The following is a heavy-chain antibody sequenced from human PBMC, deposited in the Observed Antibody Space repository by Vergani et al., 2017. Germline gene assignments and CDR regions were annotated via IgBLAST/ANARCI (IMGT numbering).Heavy chain of an antibody. Sequence: LQLQESGPGLVRPSETLSLTCSVSGVSISNSPYYWGWVRQTPGKGLEWIGTIFSSGSSFYNPSLKSRLTMSVDTSKNHFSLKLTSVIAADTALYYCAKPVGPSAIADGYDVWGQGTLVTVSP. V-gene: IGHV4-39*02. CDR2: IFSSGSS. J-gene: IGHJ3*01. CDR3: AKPVGPSAIADGYDV. D-gene: IGHD2-21*01. CDR1: GVSISNSPYY.